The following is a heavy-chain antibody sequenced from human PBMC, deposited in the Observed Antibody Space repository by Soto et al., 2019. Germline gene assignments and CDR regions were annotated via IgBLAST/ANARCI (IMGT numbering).Heavy chain of an antibody. Sequence: QVHLVQSGGEVKKPGASVKVSCKASGYRFTSSGFSWVRQAPGQGLEWMGWISAYNGNTLYAQKFKGRVTMTTDTSTSTAYMELGSLRSDDTPVYYCATDPYCGSAPGCSALDAWGQGTSVTVSS. CDR1: GYRFTSSG. J-gene: IGHJ6*02. CDR2: ISAYNGNT. D-gene: IGHD2-21*01. CDR3: ATDPYCGSAPGCSALDA. V-gene: IGHV1-18*04.